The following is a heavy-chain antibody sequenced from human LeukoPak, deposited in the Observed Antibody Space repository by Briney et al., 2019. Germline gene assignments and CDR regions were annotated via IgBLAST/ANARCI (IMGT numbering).Heavy chain of an antibody. D-gene: IGHD3-22*01. Sequence: GGSLTLSCAASGFSFDTYEMNWVRQAPGKGLEWVSYISSSGLTIYYADSVKGRFTISRDNAKNSLSLQMNSLRAEDTAVYYCARDDYDSRGNHTGLDVWGQATPVTVSS. CDR3: ARDDYDSRGNHTGLDV. CDR2: ISSSGLTI. CDR1: GFSFDTYE. V-gene: IGHV3-48*03. J-gene: IGHJ6*02.